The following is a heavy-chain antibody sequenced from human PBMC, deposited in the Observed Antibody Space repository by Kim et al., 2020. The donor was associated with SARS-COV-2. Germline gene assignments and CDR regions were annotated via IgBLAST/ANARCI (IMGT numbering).Heavy chain of an antibody. J-gene: IGHJ4*02. V-gene: IGHV3-30*01. CDR3: TRDLLSYEQDPGFYY. Sequence: DSVKGRFTISRDNSKNTLYLQMNSLRAEDTAVYYCTRDLLSYEQDPGFYYLGQRTLVTVSS. D-gene: IGHD1-26*01.